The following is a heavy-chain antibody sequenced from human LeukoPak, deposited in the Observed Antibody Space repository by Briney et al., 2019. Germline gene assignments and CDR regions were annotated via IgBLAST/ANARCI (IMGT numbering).Heavy chain of an antibody. CDR3: ARYGSELMAAFDI. Sequence: SETLSPTCAVSGGSISRGRYYWGWIRQPPGKGLEWIGTIYYSGSTYYNPSLESRVTISVDTSKIQFSLKLSSVTAADTAVYYCARYGSELMAAFDIWGQGTMVTVSS. CDR1: GGSISRGRYY. CDR2: IYYSGST. D-gene: IGHD3-10*01. V-gene: IGHV4-39*01. J-gene: IGHJ3*02.